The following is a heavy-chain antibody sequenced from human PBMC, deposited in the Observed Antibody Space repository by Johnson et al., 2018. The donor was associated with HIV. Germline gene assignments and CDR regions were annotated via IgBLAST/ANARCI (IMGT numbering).Heavy chain of an antibody. J-gene: IGHJ3*02. D-gene: IGHD3-22*01. CDR1: GFTFSSYG. CDR2: IRYDGSNK. Sequence: QVQLVESGGGVVQPGGSLRLSCAASGFTFSSYGMHWVRQAPGKGLEWVAFIRYDGSNKYYADSVNGRFTISRDNSKNTLYLQINSLRAEDTAVYYCARVNYDSSGSFDIWGQGTMVTVSS. CDR3: ARVNYDSSGSFDI. V-gene: IGHV3-30*02.